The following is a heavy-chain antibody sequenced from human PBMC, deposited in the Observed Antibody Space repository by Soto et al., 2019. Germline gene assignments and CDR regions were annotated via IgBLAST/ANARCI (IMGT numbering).Heavy chain of an antibody. CDR3: AAELGFGKLSVV. V-gene: IGHV1-69*05. CDR1: GDTFKNCV. D-gene: IGHD3-10*01. CDR2: IIPLFGTT. J-gene: IGHJ6*02. Sequence: ASVKVSCKASGDTFKNCVISWVRQAPGQGLEWMGGIIPLFGTTDFAQRFQGRLTITTDESTTTAYMELSRLRSEDTATYYCAAELGFGKLSVVWGQGTTVTVSS.